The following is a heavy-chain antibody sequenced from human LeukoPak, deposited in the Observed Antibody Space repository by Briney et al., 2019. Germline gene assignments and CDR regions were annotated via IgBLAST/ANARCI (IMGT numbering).Heavy chain of an antibody. Sequence: GGSLRLSCAASGFTFSSYSMNRVRQAPGKGLEWVANIKPDGSERHHVDSVKGRFTFSRDNAKNSLYLQMNSLRAEDTAVYYCARGWGFSPGDIWGQGTMVTVSS. CDR3: ARGWGFSPGDI. V-gene: IGHV3-7*03. D-gene: IGHD2/OR15-2a*01. J-gene: IGHJ3*02. CDR1: GFTFSSYS. CDR2: IKPDGSER.